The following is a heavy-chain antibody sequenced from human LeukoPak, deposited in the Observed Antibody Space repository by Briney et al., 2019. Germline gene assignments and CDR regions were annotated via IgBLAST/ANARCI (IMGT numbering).Heavy chain of an antibody. D-gene: IGHD6-19*01. Sequence: GGSLRLSCSGPGFIFSNYAMHWVRQAAGKGLEYVSAISSNGGSTYYADSVKGRFTISRDNSKTTLYLQMSSLRAEDSAVYYCVKGKGIAVTSLDYWGQGTLVTVSS. CDR1: GFIFSNYA. CDR2: ISSNGGST. V-gene: IGHV3-64D*06. J-gene: IGHJ4*02. CDR3: VKGKGIAVTSLDY.